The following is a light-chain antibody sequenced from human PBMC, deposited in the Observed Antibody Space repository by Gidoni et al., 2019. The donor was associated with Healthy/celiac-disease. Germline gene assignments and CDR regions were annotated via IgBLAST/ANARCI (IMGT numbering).Light chain of an antibody. CDR3: QQRSNWPWT. CDR1: QSVSSY. Sequence: DTVLTQTPATLTLSPGERATLPCRASQSVSSYLAWYQQKPGQAPRLLIYDAPTRATGIPARFSGSGSGTDFTLTISSLEPEDFAVYYCQQRSNWPWTFGQGTKVEIK. CDR2: DAP. J-gene: IGKJ1*01. V-gene: IGKV3-11*01.